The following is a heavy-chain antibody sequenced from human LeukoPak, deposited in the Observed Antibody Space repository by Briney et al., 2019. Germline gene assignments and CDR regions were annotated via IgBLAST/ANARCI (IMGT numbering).Heavy chain of an antibody. CDR2: MNPNSGNT. Sequence: ASVKVSCKPSGYTFTSYYMHWVRQAPGQGREWMGWMNPNSGNTGYAQKFQGRVTMTRNTSISTAYMELSSLRSEDTAVYYCARAYDMVRGVITSRCYYYMDVWGKGTTVTVSS. J-gene: IGHJ6*03. V-gene: IGHV1-8*02. CDR1: GYTFTSYY. D-gene: IGHD3-10*01. CDR3: ARAYDMVRGVITSRCYYYMDV.